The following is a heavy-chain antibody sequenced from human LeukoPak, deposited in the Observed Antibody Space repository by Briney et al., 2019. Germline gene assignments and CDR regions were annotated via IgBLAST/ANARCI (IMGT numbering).Heavy chain of an antibody. CDR3: ARDSSGWYHWFDP. J-gene: IGHJ5*02. CDR2: ISGSGGST. V-gene: IGHV3-23*01. CDR1: GFTFSSYG. Sequence: PGGTLRLSCAASGFTFSSYGMSWVRQAPGKGLEWVSAISGSGGSTYYADSVKGRFTISRDNSKNTLYLQMNSLSVEDTAVYYCARDSSGWYHWFDPWGQGTLVTISS. D-gene: IGHD6-19*01.